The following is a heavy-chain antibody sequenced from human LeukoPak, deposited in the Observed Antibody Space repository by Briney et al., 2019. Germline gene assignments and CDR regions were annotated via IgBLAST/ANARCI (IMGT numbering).Heavy chain of an antibody. Sequence: PSQTLSLTCTVSGGSISSGDYYWSWVRQPPGKGLEWIGYIYYSGSTYYNPSLKSRVTISVDTSKNQFSLKLSSVTAADTAVYYCARDPQIVPEEGMDVWGQGTTVTVSS. CDR1: GGSISSGDYY. V-gene: IGHV4-30-4*01. CDR2: IYYSGST. CDR3: ARDPQIVPEEGMDV. D-gene: IGHD3-22*01. J-gene: IGHJ6*02.